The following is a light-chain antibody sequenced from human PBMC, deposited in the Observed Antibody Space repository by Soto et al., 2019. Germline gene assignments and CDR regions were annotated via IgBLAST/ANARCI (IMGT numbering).Light chain of an antibody. V-gene: IGKV1-5*03. J-gene: IGKJ1*01. CDR3: QQYNGYWA. Sequence: DIQMTQSPSTLSASVGDRVTITCRASQSISGSLAWYQQKPGKAPKLLIYEASNLKSGVPSRFSGSGSETEYTLTISSVHPDDSASYYCQQYNGYWAFGQGTRVEIK. CDR1: QSISGS. CDR2: EAS.